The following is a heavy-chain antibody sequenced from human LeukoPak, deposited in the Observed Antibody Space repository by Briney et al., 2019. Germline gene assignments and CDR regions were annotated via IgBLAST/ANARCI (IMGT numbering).Heavy chain of an antibody. CDR3: ARNKGWELPAELDS. Sequence: GGSLRLSCAASGFTFSSYAMSWVRQAPGKGLEWVSAISSSGGSTYYADSVKGRFTISRDDAKTSVYLQMNSLRAEDTAFYYCARNKGWELPAELDSWGQGILVTVSS. CDR2: ISSSGGST. D-gene: IGHD2-15*01. J-gene: IGHJ4*02. CDR1: GFTFSSYA. V-gene: IGHV3-23*01.